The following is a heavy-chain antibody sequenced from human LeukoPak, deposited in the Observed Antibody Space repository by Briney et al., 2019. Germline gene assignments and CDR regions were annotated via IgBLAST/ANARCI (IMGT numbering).Heavy chain of an antibody. Sequence: GGSLRLSCAASGFTFSSYAMSWVRQAPGKGLEWVSAISGSGGSTYYADTVKGRFTISRDNSKNTLYLQMNSLRAEDTAVYYCARESGNGYSSGWYPYYYYGMDVWGQGTTVTVSS. D-gene: IGHD6-19*01. J-gene: IGHJ6*02. CDR1: GFTFSSYA. V-gene: IGHV3-23*01. CDR2: ISGSGGST. CDR3: ARESGNGYSSGWYPYYYYGMDV.